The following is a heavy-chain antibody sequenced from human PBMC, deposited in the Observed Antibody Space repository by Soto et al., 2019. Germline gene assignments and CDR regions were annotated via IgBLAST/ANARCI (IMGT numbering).Heavy chain of an antibody. V-gene: IGHV3-30*18. CDR2: ISYDGSNK. CDR3: AKDNAAYSSSWYVSEFDY. J-gene: IGHJ4*02. CDR1: GFTFSSYG. D-gene: IGHD6-13*01. Sequence: QVQLVESGGGVVQPGRSLRLSCAASGFTFSSYGMHWVRQAPGKGLEWVAVISYDGSNKYYADSVKGRFTISRDNSKNTLYLQMNSLRAEDTAVYYCAKDNAAYSSSWYVSEFDYWGQGTLVTVSS.